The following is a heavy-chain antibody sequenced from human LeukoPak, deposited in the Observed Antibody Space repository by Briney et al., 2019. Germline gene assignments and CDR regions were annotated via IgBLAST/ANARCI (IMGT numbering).Heavy chain of an antibody. CDR3: ATEYSGYDFDY. D-gene: IGHD5-12*01. V-gene: IGHV3-23*01. CDR1: GFTLRSYD. Sequence: GGSLRLSCAASGFTLRSYDMSWVRQAPGKGLEWVAATSGSGVNSYYADSVRGRFTISRDNSQNTLYLQMDSLRAEDTALYYCATEYSGYDFDYWSQGTLVTVSS. J-gene: IGHJ4*02. CDR2: TSGSGVNS.